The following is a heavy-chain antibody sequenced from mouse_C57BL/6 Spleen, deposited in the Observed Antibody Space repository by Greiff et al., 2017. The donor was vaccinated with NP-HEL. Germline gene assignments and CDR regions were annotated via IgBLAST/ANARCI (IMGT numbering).Heavy chain of an antibody. V-gene: IGHV1-69*01. CDR1: GYTFTSYW. CDR3: ARGEGLRGDYYTIDY. CDR2: IDPSDSYT. Sequence: VQLQQPGAELVMPGASVKLSCKASGYTFTSYWMHWVKQRPGQGLEWIGEIDPSDSYTNYNQKFKGKSTLTVDKSSSTAYMQLSSLTSGDSAVYDCARGEGLRGDYYTIDYWGQGTSVTVSS. D-gene: IGHD2-4*01. J-gene: IGHJ4*01.